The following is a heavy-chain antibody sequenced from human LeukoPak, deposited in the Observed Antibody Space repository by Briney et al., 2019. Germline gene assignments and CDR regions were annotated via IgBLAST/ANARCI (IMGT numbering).Heavy chain of an antibody. CDR2: ISGSGGDT. D-gene: IGHD3-10*02. J-gene: IGHJ6*04. V-gene: IGHV3-23*01. CDR3: AELGITMIGGV. CDR1: GFTFSSYS. Sequence: PGGSLRLSCAASGFTFSSYSMSWVRQAPGKGLEWVSVISGSGGDTSYADSVKGRFTISRDISKNTLYLQMNSLRAEDTAVYYCAELGITMIGGVWGKGTTVTISS.